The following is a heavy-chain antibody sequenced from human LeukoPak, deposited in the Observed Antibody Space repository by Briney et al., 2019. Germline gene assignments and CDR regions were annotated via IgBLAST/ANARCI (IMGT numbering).Heavy chain of an antibody. V-gene: IGHV4-39*01. D-gene: IGHD4-17*01. Sequence: SETLSLTCTVSGDSISSSSYYWGWIRQPPGKGLEWIGSGHYSGSTYYNPSLKSRVTISVDTSKNQFSLKLSSVTAADTAVYYCARTVTPGLGAFDIWGQGTMVTVSS. J-gene: IGHJ3*02. CDR2: GHYSGST. CDR3: ARTVTPGLGAFDI. CDR1: GDSISSSSYY.